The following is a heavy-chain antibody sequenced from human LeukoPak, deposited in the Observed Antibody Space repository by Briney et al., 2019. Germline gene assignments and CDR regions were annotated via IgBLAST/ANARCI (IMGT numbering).Heavy chain of an antibody. Sequence: SETLSLTCAVYGGSFSGYYWSWIRQPPGKGLEWIGEINHSGSTNYNPSLKSRVTISVDTSKNQFSLKLSSVTAADTAVYYCARGFRGVIERWFDPWGQGTPVTVSS. D-gene: IGHD3-16*02. CDR3: ARGFRGVIERWFDP. CDR2: INHSGST. CDR1: GGSFSGYY. J-gene: IGHJ5*02. V-gene: IGHV4-34*01.